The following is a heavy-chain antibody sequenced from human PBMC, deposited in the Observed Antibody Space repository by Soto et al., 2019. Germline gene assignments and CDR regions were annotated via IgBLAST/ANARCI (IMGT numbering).Heavy chain of an antibody. V-gene: IGHV4-31*03. CDR3: ARPTVTAAGDGFDI. Sequence: SETLSLTCTVSGGSISSGGYYWNWIRQHPGKGLEWIGYIYDSGSTYYNPSLKSRVTISVDTSKNQFSLKLSSVTAADTAVYYCARPTVTAAGDGFDIWGQGTMVTVSS. CDR1: GGSISSGGYY. J-gene: IGHJ3*02. CDR2: IYDSGST. D-gene: IGHD4-17*01.